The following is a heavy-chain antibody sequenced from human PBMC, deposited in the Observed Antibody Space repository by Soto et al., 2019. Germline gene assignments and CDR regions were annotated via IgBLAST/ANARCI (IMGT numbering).Heavy chain of an antibody. CDR2: FDPDDGVA. J-gene: IGHJ4*02. V-gene: IGHV1-24*01. CDR3: STVRLWNDYTY. CDR1: GHTLIELS. Sequence: ASVKVSCKVSGHTLIELSMHWVRQAPGKGLEWMGSFDPDDGVAIYAQKFQGRVTMTEDTSTDTAYMELSSLRSEDTAVYYCSTVRLWNDYTYSGQGTLVTVSS. D-gene: IGHD3-3*01.